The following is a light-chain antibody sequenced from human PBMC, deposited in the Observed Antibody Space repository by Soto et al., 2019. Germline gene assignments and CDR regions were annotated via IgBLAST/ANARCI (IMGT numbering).Light chain of an antibody. CDR3: QQYGTSPPYT. J-gene: IGKJ2*01. CDR1: HSVSSSY. CDR2: GAS. Sequence: EIVLTQSPGTLSLSPGERATLSCRASHSVSSSYLAWYQQNPGQAPRLLIYGASSRATGIPDRFSGSGSGTDFTLTSSRLAPEDFAVYYCQQYGTSPPYTFGQGTKLEIK. V-gene: IGKV3-20*01.